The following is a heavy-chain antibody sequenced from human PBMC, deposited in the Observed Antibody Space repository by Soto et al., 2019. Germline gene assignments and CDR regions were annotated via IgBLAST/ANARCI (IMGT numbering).Heavy chain of an antibody. CDR2: IGGSGSPI. V-gene: IGHV3-11*01. CDR1: GFTFTDYY. D-gene: IGHD1-20*01. CDR3: ARDRGAQTTGITGVDS. Sequence: QVQLVDSGGGLAKPGGSLSLSCAASGFTFTDYYMSWIRQAPGRGLEWVAYIGGSGSPIYYTESVRGRFTISRDTSKRSVHHKLASLRTDDPAVYSCARDRGAQTTGITGVDSWSQGALVTGS. J-gene: IGHJ4*02.